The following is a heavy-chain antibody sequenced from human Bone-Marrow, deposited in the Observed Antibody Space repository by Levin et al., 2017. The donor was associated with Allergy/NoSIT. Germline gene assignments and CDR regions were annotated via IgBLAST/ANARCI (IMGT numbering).Heavy chain of an antibody. Sequence: PGGSLRLSCAASGFAFSSYAMSWVRQAPGKGLEWVSTINNSGGSTDYADSVKGRFTISRDNSKNTLFLQMNSLRAEDTAIYYCARDRETVTPLLLYWGQGTLVTVSS. CDR3: ARDRETVTPLLLY. D-gene: IGHD4-11*01. CDR2: INNSGGST. V-gene: IGHV3-23*01. J-gene: IGHJ4*02. CDR1: GFAFSSYA.